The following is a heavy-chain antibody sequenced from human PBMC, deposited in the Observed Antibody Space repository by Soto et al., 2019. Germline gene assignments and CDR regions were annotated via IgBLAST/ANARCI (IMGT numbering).Heavy chain of an antibody. CDR1: GFTFSSYS. V-gene: IGHV3-21*01. J-gene: IGHJ6*02. Sequence: EVQLVESGGGLVKPGGSLRLSCAASGFTFSSYSMNWVRQAPGKGLEWVSSISSSSSYIYYADSVKGRFTISRDNAKNSLYLQMNSLRAEDTAVYYCARESGSIAAAGTPYYYYGMDVWGQGTTVTVSS. CDR3: ARESGSIAAAGTPYYYYGMDV. D-gene: IGHD6-13*01. CDR2: ISSSSSYI.